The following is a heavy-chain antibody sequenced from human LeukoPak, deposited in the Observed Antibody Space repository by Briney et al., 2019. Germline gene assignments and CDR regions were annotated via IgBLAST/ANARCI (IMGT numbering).Heavy chain of an antibody. V-gene: IGHV4-59*12. CDR2: IYYSGST. Sequence: SETLSLICTVSGGSISSYYWSWIRQPPGKGLEWIGYIYYSGSTNYNPSLKSRVTMSVDTSKNQFSLKLSSVTAADTAVYYCASPTKGGWYFDLWGRGTLVTVSS. D-gene: IGHD1-26*01. CDR1: GGSISSYY. J-gene: IGHJ2*01. CDR3: ASPTKGGWYFDL.